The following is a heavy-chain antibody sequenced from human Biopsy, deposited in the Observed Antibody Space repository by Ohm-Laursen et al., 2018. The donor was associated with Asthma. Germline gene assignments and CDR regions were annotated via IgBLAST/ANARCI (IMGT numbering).Heavy chain of an antibody. CDR2: FNPGNGNA. Sequence: GASVKVSCKASGYSFATNAMHWVRQAPGQRPEWMGWFNPGNGNAKVSEKFQGRVSITRDTSATTAYLEVSSLTSEDTAVYYCARSAETYSGFDSNYYGMGVWGQGTRVTVSS. J-gene: IGHJ6*02. D-gene: IGHD5-12*01. V-gene: IGHV1-3*01. CDR3: ARSAETYSGFDSNYYGMGV. CDR1: GYSFATNA.